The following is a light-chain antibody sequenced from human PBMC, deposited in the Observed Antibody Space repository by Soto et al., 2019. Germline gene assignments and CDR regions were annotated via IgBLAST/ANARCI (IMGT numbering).Light chain of an antibody. Sequence: EIVLTQSPATLSLSPGQRATPSCMASQSVRIFLAWFQQKPGQAPRLLIYDASNRATGVPARFSGSGSVTDFTLTISSLEPEDFALYYCQQRSSWPPLFGQGTRLEI. V-gene: IGKV3-11*01. CDR1: QSVRIF. CDR2: DAS. CDR3: QQRSSWPPL. J-gene: IGKJ5*01.